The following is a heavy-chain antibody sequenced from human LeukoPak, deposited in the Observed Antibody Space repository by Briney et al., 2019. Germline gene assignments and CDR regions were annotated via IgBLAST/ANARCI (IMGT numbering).Heavy chain of an antibody. D-gene: IGHD6-19*01. CDR2: IDSSGST. Sequence: PSETLSLTCSVSGGSIRTYYWNWIRQPAGKGLEWIGRIDSSGSTTYSPSLRSRVTMSVDSSKSQISLNLNSVTAADTAIYYCARSPLSSSRWYRADYWGQGTLVTVSS. V-gene: IGHV4-4*07. CDR1: GGSIRTYY. CDR3: ARSPLSSSRWYRADY. J-gene: IGHJ4*02.